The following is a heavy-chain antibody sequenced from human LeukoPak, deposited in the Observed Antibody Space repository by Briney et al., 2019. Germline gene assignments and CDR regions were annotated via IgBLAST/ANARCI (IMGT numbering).Heavy chain of an antibody. CDR3: ARGTGEDIVVVPDNNWFDP. CDR2: IYYSGST. V-gene: IGHV4-31*03. J-gene: IGHJ5*02. Sequence: SETLSLTCTVSGGSISSGGYYWSWIRQHPGKGLEWIGYIYYSGSTYYNPSLKSRVTISVDTSKNQFSLKLNSVTAADTAVYYCARGTGEDIVVVPDNNWFDPWGQGTLVTVSS. CDR1: GGSISSGGYY. D-gene: IGHD2-2*01.